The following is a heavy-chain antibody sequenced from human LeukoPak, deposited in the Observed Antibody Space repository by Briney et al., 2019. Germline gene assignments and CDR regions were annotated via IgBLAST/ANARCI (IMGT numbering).Heavy chain of an antibody. D-gene: IGHD3-22*01. CDR1: GFTFSRYW. Sequence: GGSLRLSCAASGFTFSRYWMSWVRQAPGKGLEWVANIKQDGSEKDYVDSVKGRFTISRDNAKNSLYLQMNSLRAEDTAVYYCARDKDSSSSLDYWGQGTLVTVSS. CDR3: ARDKDSSSSLDY. CDR2: IKQDGSEK. V-gene: IGHV3-7*01. J-gene: IGHJ4*02.